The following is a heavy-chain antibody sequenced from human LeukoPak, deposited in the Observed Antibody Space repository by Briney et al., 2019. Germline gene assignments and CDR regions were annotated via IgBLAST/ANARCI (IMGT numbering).Heavy chain of an antibody. V-gene: IGHV1-3*01. J-gene: IGHJ4*02. CDR3: ARRFKGPFGNPFDY. CDR1: AYAFITYA. D-gene: IGHD4-23*01. CDR2: INAANGDT. Sequence: ASVTVCFTSSAYAFITYANHWMRQAPGQGLEWMGWINAANGDTRYSQKFQGRITITSDTSLSTDFMELSTQKSEDTDRYYCARRFKGPFGNPFDYWGQGTPVTVSS.